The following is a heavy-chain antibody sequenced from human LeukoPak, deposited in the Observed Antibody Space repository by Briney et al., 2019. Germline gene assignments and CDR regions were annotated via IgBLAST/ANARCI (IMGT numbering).Heavy chain of an antibody. CDR2: INPDSGDT. V-gene: IGHV1-2*02. CDR3: ARDNQKTYYYDSSGENYFDY. D-gene: IGHD3-22*01. CDR1: EYTFSVYH. J-gene: IGHJ4*02. Sequence: ASVKVSCKASEYTFSVYHIHWVRQAPGQGLEWMAWINPDSGDTNYAQKFQGRVTMTRDTSISTAYMELSRLRSDDTAVYYCARDNQKTYYYDSSGENYFDYWGQGTLVTVSS.